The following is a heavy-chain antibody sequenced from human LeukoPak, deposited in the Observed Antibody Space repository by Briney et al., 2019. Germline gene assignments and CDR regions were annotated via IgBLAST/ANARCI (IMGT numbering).Heavy chain of an antibody. CDR1: GGSFSNYY. V-gene: IGHV4-34*01. CDR2: INHSGST. J-gene: IGHJ5*02. Sequence: SETLSLTCAVYGGSFSNYYWNWIRQPPGKGLQWIGQINHSGSTNYNPSLKSRVTISVDTSKNQFSLKLNSVTAADMAVYYCARTVTTNNWFDPWGQGTLVTVSS. D-gene: IGHD4-17*01. CDR3: ARTVTTNNWFDP.